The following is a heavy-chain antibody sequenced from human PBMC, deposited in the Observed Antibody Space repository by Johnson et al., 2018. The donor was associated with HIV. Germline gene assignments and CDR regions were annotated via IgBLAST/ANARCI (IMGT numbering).Heavy chain of an antibody. CDR3: ARRMVVGYHALDF. D-gene: IGHD2-21*01. CDR1: GFTFSSYW. Sequence: VQLVESGGGLVQPGGSLRLSCAASGFTFSSYWMSWVRQAPGKGLEWVTNIKQDGSAKYYVDSVKGRFTISRDNAENSLYLQMNSLRGEDTAVYYCARRMVVGYHALDFWGQGTIVTVSS. CDR2: IKQDGSAK. V-gene: IGHV3-7*01. J-gene: IGHJ3*01.